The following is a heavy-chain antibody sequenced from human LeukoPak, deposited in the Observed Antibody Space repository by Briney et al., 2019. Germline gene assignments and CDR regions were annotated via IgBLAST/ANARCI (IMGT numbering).Heavy chain of an antibody. D-gene: IGHD6-13*01. Sequence: SETLSLTCAVSGYSINSGHYWGWIRQPPGKGLEWIGSIHHSGTTYYNPSLKSRVTISGDTSKNQFSLKLTSVTATDTAVYYCARAAAADPKNWFDPWGKGTLVTVS. CDR1: GYSINSGHY. CDR2: IHHSGTT. CDR3: ARAAAADPKNWFDP. V-gene: IGHV4-38-2*01. J-gene: IGHJ5*02.